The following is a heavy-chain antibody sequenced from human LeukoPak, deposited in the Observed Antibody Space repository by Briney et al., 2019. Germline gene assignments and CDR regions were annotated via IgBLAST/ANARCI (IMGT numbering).Heavy chain of an antibody. Sequence: SETLSLTCTVSGYSISSGYYWGWIRQPPGKWLEWIGSSYHSGSTNYNPSLKSRVTISVDTSKNQFSLKLSSVTAADTAVYYCARDSRGSSSWSGYYYYYMDVWGKGTTVTISS. CDR3: ARDSRGSSSWSGYYYYYMDV. CDR2: SYHSGST. CDR1: GYSISSGYY. J-gene: IGHJ6*03. V-gene: IGHV4-38-2*02. D-gene: IGHD6-13*01.